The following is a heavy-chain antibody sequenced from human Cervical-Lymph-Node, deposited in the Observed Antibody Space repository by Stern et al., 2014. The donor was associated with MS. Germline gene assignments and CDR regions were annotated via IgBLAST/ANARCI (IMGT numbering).Heavy chain of an antibody. CDR1: GASIGSSHW. Sequence: QVQLQESGPGLVKPSGTLSLTCAVSGASIGSSHWWSWVRQPPGKGLEWIGEIYHTGNINYNPSLKSRVTISLDKSKNQFSLRLNSVTAADTAMYYCAKEGRVSRFDSWGQGTLVTVSS. J-gene: IGHJ4*02. CDR2: IYHTGNI. V-gene: IGHV4-4*02. CDR3: AKEGRVSRFDS. D-gene: IGHD6-13*01.